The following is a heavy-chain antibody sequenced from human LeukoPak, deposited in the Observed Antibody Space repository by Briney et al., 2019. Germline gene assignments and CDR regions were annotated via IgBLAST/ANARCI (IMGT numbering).Heavy chain of an antibody. CDR3: ARVGSSRERDY. D-gene: IGHD6-13*01. J-gene: IGHJ4*02. CDR2: ISTSST. V-gene: IGHV3-21*01. CDR1: GFTFSSYS. Sequence: GGSLRLSCAASGFTFSSYSMNWVRQAPGKGLEWVSSISTSSTYYADSVKGRFTISRDNAKNSLYLQMNSLRGEDTAVYYCARVGSSRERDYWGQGTLVTVSS.